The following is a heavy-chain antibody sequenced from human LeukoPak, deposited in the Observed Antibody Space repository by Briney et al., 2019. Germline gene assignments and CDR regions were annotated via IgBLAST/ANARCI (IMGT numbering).Heavy chain of an antibody. J-gene: IGHJ4*02. Sequence: GGSLRLSCAASGFTFSSCGFNWVRQAPGKGLEWVSSIGPTGTDRYYADSVRGRFTISRDNAKNSMYLQMDSLRDEDTAVYYCARDPYYGDYVVWGQGTLVTVSS. V-gene: IGHV3-21*01. D-gene: IGHD4-17*01. CDR2: IGPTGTDR. CDR1: GFTFSSCG. CDR3: ARDPYYGDYVV.